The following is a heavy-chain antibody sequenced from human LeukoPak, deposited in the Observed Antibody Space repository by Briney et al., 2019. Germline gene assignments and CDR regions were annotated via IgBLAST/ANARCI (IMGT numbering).Heavy chain of an antibody. CDR2: ISGSGGST. D-gene: IGHD1-14*01. CDR1: GFTFSSYA. CDR3: AKTIVPTRNYDYYYGMDV. Sequence: PGGSLRLSCAASGFTFSSYAMSWVRQAPGKGLEWVSAISGSGGSTYYADSVKGRFTISRDNSKSTLYLQMNSLRAEDAAVYYCAKTIVPTRNYDYYYGMDVWGQGTTVTVS. J-gene: IGHJ6*02. V-gene: IGHV3-23*01.